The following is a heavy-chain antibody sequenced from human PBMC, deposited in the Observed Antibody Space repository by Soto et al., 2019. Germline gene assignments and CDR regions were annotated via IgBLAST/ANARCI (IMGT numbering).Heavy chain of an antibody. D-gene: IGHD6-13*01. CDR3: AIGSSWMFYFDY. Sequence: QVQLQQWGAGLLKPSETLSLTCAVYGGSFSGYYWSWIRQPPGKGLEWIGEINHSGSTNYNPSLKSRVTISVDTSKNQFSLKLSSVTAADTAVYYCAIGSSWMFYFDYWGQGTLVTVSS. J-gene: IGHJ4*02. CDR1: GGSFSGYY. CDR2: INHSGST. V-gene: IGHV4-34*01.